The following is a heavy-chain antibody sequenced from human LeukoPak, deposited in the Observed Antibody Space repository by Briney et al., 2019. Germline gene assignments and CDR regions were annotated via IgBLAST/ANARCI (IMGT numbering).Heavy chain of an antibody. CDR1: GGTFSSYA. D-gene: IGHD2-21*02. CDR2: IIPILGIA. J-gene: IGHJ6*02. V-gene: IGHV1-69*04. Sequence: VKVSCKASGGTFSSYAISWVRQAPGQGLEWMGRIIPILGIANYAQKFQGRVTITADKSTSTAYMELSSLRSEDTAVYYCATACGGDCYSILATGMDVWGQGTTVTVSS. CDR3: ATACGGDCYSILATGMDV.